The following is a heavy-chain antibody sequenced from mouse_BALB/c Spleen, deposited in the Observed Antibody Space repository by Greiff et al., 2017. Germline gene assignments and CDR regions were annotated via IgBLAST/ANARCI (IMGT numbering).Heavy chain of an antibody. D-gene: IGHD2-10*02. CDR3: ARKYGNYVYFDY. CDR2: IYPYNGGT. V-gene: IGHV1S29*02. Sequence: VQLQQSGPELVKPGASVKISCKASGYTFTDYNMHWVKQSHGKSLEWIGYIYPYNGGTGYNQKFKSKATLTVDNSSSTAYMELRSLTSEDSAVYYCARKYGNYVYFDYWGQGTTLTVSS. J-gene: IGHJ2*01. CDR1: GYTFTDYN.